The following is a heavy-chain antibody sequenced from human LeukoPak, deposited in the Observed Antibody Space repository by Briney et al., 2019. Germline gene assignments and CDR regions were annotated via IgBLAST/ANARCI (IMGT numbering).Heavy chain of an antibody. CDR2: ISYDGSNK. D-gene: IGHD5-18*01. CDR1: GFTFSSYA. V-gene: IGHV3-30*04. Sequence: GGSLRLSCAASGFTFSSYAMHWVRQAPGKGLEWVAVISYDGSNKYYADSVKGRFTISRDNAKNSLYLQMNSLRAEDTAVYYCARSDEGYSYGWSYYYYYMDVWGKGTTVTVSS. J-gene: IGHJ6*03. CDR3: ARSDEGYSYGWSYYYYYMDV.